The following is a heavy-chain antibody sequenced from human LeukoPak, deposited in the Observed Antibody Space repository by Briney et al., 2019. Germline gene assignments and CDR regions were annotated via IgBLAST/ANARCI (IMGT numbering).Heavy chain of an antibody. CDR2: ISWNSGSI. CDR1: GFTFDDYA. V-gene: IGHV3-9*01. J-gene: IGHJ4*02. Sequence: PGGSRRLSCAASGFTFDDYAMHCVRQAPGKGLEWVSGISWNSGSIGYADSVKGRFTISRDNAKNSLYLQMNSLRAEDTALYYCAKDIGWSNDYWGQGTLVTVSS. D-gene: IGHD6-19*01. CDR3: AKDIGWSNDY.